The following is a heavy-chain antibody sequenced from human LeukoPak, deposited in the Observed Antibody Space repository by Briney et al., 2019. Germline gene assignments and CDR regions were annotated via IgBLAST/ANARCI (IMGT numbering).Heavy chain of an antibody. CDR3: ARDQGSYGLFDY. V-gene: IGHV3-74*01. D-gene: IGHD5-18*01. Sequence: GGSLRLSCAASGFTFSNYYMHWVRQVPGTGLVWVSRITSDGSTTRYADSVKGRFTLSRDNGKNTLYLQMNSMRAEDTAVYYCARDQGSYGLFDYWGQGTLVTVSS. CDR1: GFTFSNYY. CDR2: ITSDGSTT. J-gene: IGHJ4*02.